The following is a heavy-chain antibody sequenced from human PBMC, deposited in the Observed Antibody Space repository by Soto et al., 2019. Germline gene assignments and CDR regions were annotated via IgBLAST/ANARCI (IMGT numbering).Heavy chain of an antibody. CDR1: SGSFTGKSYS. Sequence: QHRYLNCINASGSFTGKSYSWGWIRQPRGKGLEWIGTVDSSGKTYSKPSLKSRVTISVDTSKNQLSLKLTSLTAADTAVYYCARQGLTDYGSGNYYSYWGQGSLVT. CDR2: VDSSGKT. D-gene: IGHD3-10*01. V-gene: IGHV4-39*01. J-gene: IGHJ4*02. CDR3: ARQGLTDYGSGNYYSY.